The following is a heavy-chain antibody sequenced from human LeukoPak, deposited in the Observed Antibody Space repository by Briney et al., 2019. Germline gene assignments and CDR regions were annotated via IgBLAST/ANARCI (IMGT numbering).Heavy chain of an antibody. CDR2: ISSDGSST. V-gene: IGHV3-74*01. J-gene: IGHJ5*02. CDR3: ARGVSEYYYDSSGYYTGSYDP. D-gene: IGHD3-22*01. Sequence: GGSLRLSCAASGFTFSDYWMHWVRQAPGKGLVWVSRISSDGSSTSYADSVKGRFTVPRDNAKNTPYLQMNSLRAEDTAVYYCARGVSEYYYDSSGYYTGSYDPWGQGTLVTVSS. CDR1: GFTFSDYW.